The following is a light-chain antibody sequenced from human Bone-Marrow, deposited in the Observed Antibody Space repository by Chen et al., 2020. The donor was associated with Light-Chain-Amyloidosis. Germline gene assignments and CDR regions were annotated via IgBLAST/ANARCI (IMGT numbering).Light chain of an antibody. CDR2: RDT. CDR1: DLPTKY. V-gene: IGLV3-25*03. J-gene: IGLJ2*01. CDR3: QSADSSGTYEVI. Sequence: SYELTQPPSVAVSPEQTARLTCSGDDLPTKYAYWYQQKPGQAPVMVIHRDTERPTGISERFSCSSSGTTATLTISGVQAEDEADYHCQSADSSGTYEVIFGGGTKLTVL.